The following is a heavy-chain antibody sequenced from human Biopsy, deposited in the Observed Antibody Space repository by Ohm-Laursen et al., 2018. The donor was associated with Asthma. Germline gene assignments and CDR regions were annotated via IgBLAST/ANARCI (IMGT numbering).Heavy chain of an antibody. V-gene: IGHV3-21*01. D-gene: IGHD2-2*01. CDR3: ARDGTDMNEAMPKDY. CDR1: GFTFSSYS. Sequence: SLRLSCAASGFTFSSYSMNWVRQAPGKGLDWVSSISSSSSYIYYADSVKGRFTISRDNAKNSLYLQMNSLRAEDTAVYYCARDGTDMNEAMPKDYWGQGTLVTVSS. J-gene: IGHJ4*02. CDR2: ISSSSSYI.